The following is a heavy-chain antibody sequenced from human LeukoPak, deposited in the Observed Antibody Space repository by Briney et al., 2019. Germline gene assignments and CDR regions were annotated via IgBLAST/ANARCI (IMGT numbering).Heavy chain of an antibody. CDR2: SRNKAKSYTT. CDR3: VRVGSVSGSDYLDY. D-gene: IGHD6-19*01. J-gene: IGHJ4*02. CDR1: GFTFSDHF. Sequence: GGSLRLSCAVSGFTFSDHFLDWVRQAPGKGLEWVGRSRNKAKSYTTEYAASVKGRFTISRDDSKNSLYLQMNSLETEDTAVYYSVRVGSVSGSDYLDYWGQGTLVTVSS. V-gene: IGHV3-72*01.